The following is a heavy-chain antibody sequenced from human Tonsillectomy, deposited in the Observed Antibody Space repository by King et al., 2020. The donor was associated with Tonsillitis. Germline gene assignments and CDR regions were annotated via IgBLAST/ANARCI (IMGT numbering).Heavy chain of an antibody. CDR1: GGSISSYY. CDR3: ARQGWGPNYYIDY. Sequence: VQLQESGPGLVKPSETLSLTCTVSGGSISSYYWSWIRQPPGKGLEWIGYIYYSGSTNYNPSLKSRVTISVDTSKNQFSLKLSSVTAADTAVYYCARQGWGPNYYIDYWGQGTLVTVSS. CDR2: IYYSGST. V-gene: IGHV4-59*08. J-gene: IGHJ4*02. D-gene: IGHD3-16*01.